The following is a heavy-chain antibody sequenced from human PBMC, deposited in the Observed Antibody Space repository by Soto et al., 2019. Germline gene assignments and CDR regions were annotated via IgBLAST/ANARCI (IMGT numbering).Heavy chain of an antibody. CDR1: GGSVSSGSYY. D-gene: IGHD3-22*01. J-gene: IGHJ4*02. V-gene: IGHV4-61*01. Sequence: PSETLSLTCTVSGGSVSSGSYYWSWIRQPPGKGLEWIGYIYYSGSTNYNPSLKSRVTISVDTSKNQFSLKLSSVTAADTAVYYCARGDYTMIVGTTYFDYWGQGTLVTVSS. CDR2: IYYSGST. CDR3: ARGDYTMIVGTTYFDY.